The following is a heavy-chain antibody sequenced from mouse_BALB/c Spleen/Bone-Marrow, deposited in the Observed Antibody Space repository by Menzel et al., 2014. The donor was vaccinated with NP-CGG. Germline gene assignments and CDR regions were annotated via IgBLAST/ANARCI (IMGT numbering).Heavy chain of an antibody. J-gene: IGHJ4*01. D-gene: IGHD1-2*01. Sequence: EVKLQESGGGLVQPRGSLKLSCAASGFTFNTYAMNWVRQAPGKGLEWVARIRSKSNNYATYYADSVKDRFTISRDDSQSMLYPQMNNLKTEDTDMYYCVRQFITTANYAMDYWGQGTSVTVSS. CDR3: VRQFITTANYAMDY. V-gene: IGHV10-1*02. CDR2: IRSKSNNYAT. CDR1: GFTFNTYA.